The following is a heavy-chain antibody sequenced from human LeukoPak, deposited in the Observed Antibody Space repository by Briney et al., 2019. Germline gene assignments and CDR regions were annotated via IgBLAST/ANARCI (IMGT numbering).Heavy chain of an antibody. J-gene: IGHJ3*02. CDR2: INHSGST. CDR1: GGSISSSSYY. Sequence: PSETLSLTCTVSGGSISSSSYYWGWIRQPPGKGLEWIGEINHSGSTNYNPSLKSRVTISVDTSKNQFSLKLSSVTAADTAVYYCARRLRLLSPLDIGGQGTMVTVSS. V-gene: IGHV4-39*07. D-gene: IGHD2-21*01. CDR3: ARRLRLLSPLDI.